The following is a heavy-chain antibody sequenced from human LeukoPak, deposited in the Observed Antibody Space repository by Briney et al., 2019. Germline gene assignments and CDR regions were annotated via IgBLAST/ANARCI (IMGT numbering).Heavy chain of an antibody. CDR1: GGSISGFY. CDR2: MSDSGTT. CDR3: ARGTTAWHWKLDY. V-gene: IGHV4-59*01. J-gene: IGHJ4*02. D-gene: IGHD1-1*01. Sequence: SETLSLTCTVSGGSISGFYWNWIRQPPGKGLEWIGYMSDSGTTNYNPSLNSRLTMSVDTSKNQFSLKLTSMTLADTAVYYCARGTTAWHWKLDYWGQGSLVTVSS.